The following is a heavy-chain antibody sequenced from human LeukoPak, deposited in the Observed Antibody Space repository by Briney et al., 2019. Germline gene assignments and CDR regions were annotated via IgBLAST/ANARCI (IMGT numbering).Heavy chain of an antibody. V-gene: IGHV3-23*01. CDR1: GFTLSNYA. D-gene: IGHD5-24*01. CDR3: AKRTRDGFNTPIDF. Sequence: GGSLRLSCAASGFTLSNYAMNWVRQAPGKGLEWVSGISYIDVETYYADSVKGRFTISSDSSMNTLYLQMNSLTVEDTAVYYCAKRTRDGFNTPIDFWGQGTLVTVS. CDR2: ISYIDVET. J-gene: IGHJ4*02.